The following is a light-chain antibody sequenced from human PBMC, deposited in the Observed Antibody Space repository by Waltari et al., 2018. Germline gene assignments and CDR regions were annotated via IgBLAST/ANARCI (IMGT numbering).Light chain of an antibody. Sequence: QSALTQPASVSGSPGQSITISCTGTSRDVGNYNLVSWYQQYPGKAPKVMIYDDNRRPSGVSDRFSDSKSGNTASLTISGVQAEDEADYYCCSYAGSYTWVFGGGTKLTVL. V-gene: IGLV2-23*01. J-gene: IGLJ3*02. CDR1: SRDVGNYNL. CDR2: DDN. CDR3: CSYAGSYTWV.